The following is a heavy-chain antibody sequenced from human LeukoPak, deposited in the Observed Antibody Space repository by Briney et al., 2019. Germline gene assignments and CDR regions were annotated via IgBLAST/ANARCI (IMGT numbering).Heavy chain of an antibody. Sequence: GASVKVSCTASGYTFTGYYMHWVRQAPGQGLEWMGWINPNSGGTNYAQKFQGRVTITRDTSISTAYMELSRLRSDDTAVYYCARDRARVVVPAAMSRWFDPWGQGTLVTVSS. V-gene: IGHV1-2*02. CDR2: INPNSGGT. D-gene: IGHD2-2*01. CDR3: ARDRARVVVPAAMSRWFDP. CDR1: GYTFTGYY. J-gene: IGHJ5*02.